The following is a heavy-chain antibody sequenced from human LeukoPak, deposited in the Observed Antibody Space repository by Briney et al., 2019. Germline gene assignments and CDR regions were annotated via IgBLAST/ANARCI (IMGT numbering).Heavy chain of an antibody. J-gene: IGHJ4*02. V-gene: IGHV1-2*02. CDR2: INPNSGGT. Sequence: ASVKVSCKASGYTFTGYYMHWVRQAPGQGLEWMGWINPNSGGTNYAQKFQGRVTMTRDTSISTVYMELSSLRSEDTAVYYCARAHSSSSSPFDYWGQGTLVAVSS. CDR3: ARAHSSSSSPFDY. CDR1: GYTFTGYY. D-gene: IGHD6-13*01.